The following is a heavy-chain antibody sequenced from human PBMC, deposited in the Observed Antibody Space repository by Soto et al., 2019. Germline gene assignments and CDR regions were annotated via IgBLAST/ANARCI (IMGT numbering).Heavy chain of an antibody. V-gene: IGHV3-30*18. CDR3: AKVDYGDSYFDY. CDR2: ISYDGSNK. CDR1: GFTFSSYG. Sequence: QVQLVESGGGVVQPGRSLRLSCAASGFTFSSYGMHWVRQAPGKGLEWVAVISYDGSNKYYADSVKGRFTISRDNSKNTLYLQMNSLRAGDTAVYYCAKVDYGDSYFDYWGQGTLVTVSS. J-gene: IGHJ4*02. D-gene: IGHD4-17*01.